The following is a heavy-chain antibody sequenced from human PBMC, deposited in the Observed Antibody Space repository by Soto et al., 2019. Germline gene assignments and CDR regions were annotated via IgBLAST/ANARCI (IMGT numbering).Heavy chain of an antibody. CDR2: IKGDGSEK. V-gene: IGHV3-7*01. J-gene: IGHJ6*02. Sequence: GGSLRLSCEASGFTFSDFWMSWVRQAPGKGLEWVANIKGDGSEKRYVDSVRGRFTISRDNAKNSVYLQMNSLRADDTALYYCGRDEVRNGVGVWGQGIKVTVSS. CDR3: GRDEVRNGVGV. CDR1: GFTFSDFW.